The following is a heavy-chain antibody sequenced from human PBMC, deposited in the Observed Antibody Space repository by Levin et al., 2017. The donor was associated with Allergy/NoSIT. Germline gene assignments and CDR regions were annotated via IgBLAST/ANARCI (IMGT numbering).Heavy chain of an antibody. CDR2: IIPIFGTA. CDR1: GGTFSSYA. J-gene: IGHJ6*02. CDR3: ARRLGRAILPYDILTGPYGMDV. Sequence: SVKVSCKASGGTFSSYAISWVRQAPGQGLEWMGGIIPIFGTANYAQKFQGRVTITADESTSTAYMELSSLRSEDPAVYYCARRLGRAILPYDILTGPYGMDVWGQGTTVTVSS. D-gene: IGHD3-9*01. V-gene: IGHV1-69*13.